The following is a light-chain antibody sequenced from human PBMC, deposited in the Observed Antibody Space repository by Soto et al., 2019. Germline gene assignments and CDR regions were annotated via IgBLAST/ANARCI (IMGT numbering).Light chain of an antibody. CDR2: GIS. CDR1: QSVNSN. CDR3: QQYSKWPIT. J-gene: IGKJ5*01. Sequence: EMVMRQSPSILSVSRGESATVSCRVSQSVNSNYLAWYQQHPGQPPRLLIYGISTRATGIPARFSGSGSGTEFSLTISSLQSEDFAVYYCQQYSKWPITFGQGTRLEI. V-gene: IGKV3-15*01.